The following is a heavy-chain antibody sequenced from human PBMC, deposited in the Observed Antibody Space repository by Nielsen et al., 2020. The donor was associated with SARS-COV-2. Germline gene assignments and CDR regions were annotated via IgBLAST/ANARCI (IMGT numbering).Heavy chain of an antibody. CDR3: AREYRVQLWWERYYYMDV. V-gene: IGHV3-33*01. D-gene: IGHD5-18*01. Sequence: GGSLRLSCAASGFTFSSYGMLWVRQAPGKGLEWVAVIWYDGSNKYYADSVKGRFTISRDNSKNTLYLQMNSLRAEDTAVYYCAREYRVQLWWERYYYMDVWGKGTTVTVSS. CDR2: IWYDGSNK. J-gene: IGHJ6*03. CDR1: GFTFSSYG.